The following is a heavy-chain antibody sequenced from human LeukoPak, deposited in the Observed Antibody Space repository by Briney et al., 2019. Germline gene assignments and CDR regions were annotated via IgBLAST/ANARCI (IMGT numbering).Heavy chain of an antibody. CDR3: ARESGSGYSYGYGY. D-gene: IGHD5-18*01. CDR2: INPNSGGA. CDR1: GYTFTGYY. J-gene: IGHJ4*02. V-gene: IGHV1-2*02. Sequence: GASVNVSCKASGYTFTGYYMHWVRQAPGQGLEWMGWINPNSGGANYAQKFQGRVTMTRDTSISTAYMELSRLRSDDTAVYYCARESGSGYSYGYGYWGQGTLVTVSS.